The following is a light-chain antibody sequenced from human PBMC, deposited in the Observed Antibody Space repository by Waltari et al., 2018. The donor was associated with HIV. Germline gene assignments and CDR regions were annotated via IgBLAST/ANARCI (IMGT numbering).Light chain of an antibody. J-gene: IGLJ2*01. V-gene: IGLV1-40*01. CDR2: GNK. Sequence: QSVLTQPPSVSGAPGQRVTISCTGSTSNIGADYDVHWYQQIPGTAPKLLISGNKNRPSGVPDRFSASKSGTSASLTMTGLQAEDEADYFCQSYDITLSASVVFGGGTKLTVL. CDR3: QSYDITLSASVV. CDR1: TSNIGADYD.